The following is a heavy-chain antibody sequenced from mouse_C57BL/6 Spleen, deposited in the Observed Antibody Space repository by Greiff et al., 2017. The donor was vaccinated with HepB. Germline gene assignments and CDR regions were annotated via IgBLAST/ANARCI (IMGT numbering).Heavy chain of an antibody. CDR2: IYPGSGST. J-gene: IGHJ4*01. V-gene: IGHV1-55*01. D-gene: IGHD2-4*01. CDR1: GYTFTSYW. Sequence: VQLQQPGAELVKPGASVKMSCKASGYTFTSYWITWVKQRPGQGLEWIGDIYPGSGSTNYNEKFKSKATLTVDTSSSTAYMQLSSLTSEDSAVYYCARSRGLRPYAMDYWGQGTSVTVSS. CDR3: ARSRGLRPYAMDY.